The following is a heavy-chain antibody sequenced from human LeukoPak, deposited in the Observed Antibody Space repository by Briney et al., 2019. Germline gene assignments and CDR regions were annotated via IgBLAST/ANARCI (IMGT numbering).Heavy chain of an antibody. V-gene: IGHV3-48*01. CDR3: ARGRVITMVRGVLVY. Sequence: GGSLRLSCAASGFTFSSYSMNWVRQAPGKGLERVSYISSSSSTIYYADSVKGRFTISRDNAKNSLYLQMNSLRAEDTAVYYCARGRVITMVRGVLVYWGQGTLVTVSS. D-gene: IGHD3-10*01. J-gene: IGHJ4*02. CDR1: GFTFSSYS. CDR2: ISSSSSTI.